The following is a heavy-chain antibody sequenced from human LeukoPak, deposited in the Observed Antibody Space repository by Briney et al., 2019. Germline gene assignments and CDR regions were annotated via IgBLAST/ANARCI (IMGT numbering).Heavy chain of an antibody. J-gene: IGHJ4*02. CDR2: IYYSGST. V-gene: IGHV4-59*01. D-gene: IGHD6-19*01. Sequence: SXXSIXXXXWSWXRQXPGXXXXWIGYIYYSGSTNYNPSLKSRVTISVDTSKNQFSLKLSSVTAADTAVYYCARDGIAVAGFDYWGQGTLVTVSS. CDR1: XXSIXXXX. CDR3: ARDGIAVAGFDY.